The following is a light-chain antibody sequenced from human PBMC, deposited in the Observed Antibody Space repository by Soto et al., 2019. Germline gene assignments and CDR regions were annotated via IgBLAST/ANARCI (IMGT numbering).Light chain of an antibody. CDR2: GAS. Sequence: EIVLTQSPGTLSLSPGERASLSCRASQSIANCFAWYQQKPGQAPRLLIFGASNRATGIPDRFSGSGSGTDFTLTISRLEPEDFAVYHCQQYGGSPRTFGQGTKVERK. V-gene: IGKV3-20*01. CDR1: QSIANCF. CDR3: QQYGGSPRT. J-gene: IGKJ1*01.